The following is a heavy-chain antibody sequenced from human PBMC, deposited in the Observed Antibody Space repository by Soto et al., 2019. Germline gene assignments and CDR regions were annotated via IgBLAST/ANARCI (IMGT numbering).Heavy chain of an antibody. CDR3: ARFPFHYSSGWTNWFDP. D-gene: IGHD6-19*01. V-gene: IGHV1-18*01. CDR2: ISAYNGNT. J-gene: IGHJ5*02. Sequence: QVQLVQSGAEVKKPGASVKVSCKASGYTFTSYGISWVRQAPGQGLERMGWISAYNGNTNYAQKLQGRVTMTTDTSTSTAYMKLRSLRSDDTAVYYCARFPFHYSSGWTNWFDPWGQGTLVTVSS. CDR1: GYTFTSYG.